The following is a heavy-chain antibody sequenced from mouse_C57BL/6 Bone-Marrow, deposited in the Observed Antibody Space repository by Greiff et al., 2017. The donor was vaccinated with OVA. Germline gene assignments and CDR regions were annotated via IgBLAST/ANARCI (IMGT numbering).Heavy chain of an antibody. CDR3: ARMWAYWYFDV. V-gene: IGHV1-7*01. Sequence: QVQLKQSGAELAKPGASVKLSCKASGYTFTSYWMHWVKQRPGQGLEWIGYINPSSGYPKYNQKFKDKATLTADKSSSTAYMQLSSLTYEDSAVYYCARMWAYWYFDVWGTGTTVTVSS. CDR1: GYTFTSYW. CDR2: INPSSGYP. J-gene: IGHJ1*03.